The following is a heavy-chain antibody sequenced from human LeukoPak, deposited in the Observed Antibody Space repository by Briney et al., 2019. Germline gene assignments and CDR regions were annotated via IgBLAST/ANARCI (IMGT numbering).Heavy chain of an antibody. J-gene: IGHJ4*02. CDR3: ARVGEQQLYFDY. Sequence: PSETLSLTCTVSGGSISSSSYYWGWIRQPPGKGLEWIGSIYYSGSTYYNPSLKSRVTISVDTSKNQFSLKLSSVTAADTAVYYCARVGEQQLYFDYWGQGTLVTVSS. CDR1: GGSISSSSYY. D-gene: IGHD6-13*01. V-gene: IGHV4-39*07. CDR2: IYYSGST.